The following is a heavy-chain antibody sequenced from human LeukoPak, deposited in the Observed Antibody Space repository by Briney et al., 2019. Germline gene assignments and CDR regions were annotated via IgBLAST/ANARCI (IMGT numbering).Heavy chain of an antibody. D-gene: IGHD3-16*01. CDR3: ASQEISEGAPLDY. CDR1: GFTFSSYS. Sequence: GGSLRLSCAASGFTFSSYSMNWVRQAPGKGLEWVSSISSSSSYIYYADSVKGRFTISRDNAKNSLYLQMNSLRAEDTAVYYCASQEISEGAPLDYWGQGTLVTVSS. V-gene: IGHV3-21*01. J-gene: IGHJ4*02. CDR2: ISSSSSYI.